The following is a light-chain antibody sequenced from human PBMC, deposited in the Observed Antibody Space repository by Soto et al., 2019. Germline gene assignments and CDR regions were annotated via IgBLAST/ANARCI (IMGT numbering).Light chain of an antibody. CDR3: QTWGTGIRV. J-gene: IGLJ3*02. CDR1: SGHNSYA. Sequence: QSVLTQSPSASASLGASVKLTCTLSSGHNSYAIEWHQQQPEKGPRYLMKLNSDGSHTKGDGIPDRFSGSSSGAERYLTIAGLQSEDEADYYCQTWGTGIRVFGGGTKLTVL. V-gene: IGLV4-69*01. CDR2: LNSDGSH.